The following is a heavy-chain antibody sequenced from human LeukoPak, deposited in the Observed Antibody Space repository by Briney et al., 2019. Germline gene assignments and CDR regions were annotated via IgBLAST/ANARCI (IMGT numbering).Heavy chain of an antibody. D-gene: IGHD6-19*01. Sequence: GSLLLSCAASGFTFSSYWMHWVRQAPGKGLEWVSVIYSGGSTYYADSVKGRFTISRDNSKNTLHLQMNSLRPEDTAVYYCARDLAVAGTRTFDYWGQGTLVTVSS. CDR1: GFTFSSYW. CDR2: IYSGGST. J-gene: IGHJ4*02. CDR3: ARDLAVAGTRTFDY. V-gene: IGHV3-66*01.